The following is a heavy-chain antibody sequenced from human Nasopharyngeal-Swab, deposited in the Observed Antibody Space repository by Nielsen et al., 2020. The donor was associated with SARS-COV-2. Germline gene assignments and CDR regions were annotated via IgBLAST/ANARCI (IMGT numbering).Heavy chain of an antibody. Sequence: GESLKISCAASGFTFSDYYMSWIRQAPGKGLEWVSYISSSSSTIYYADSVKGRFTISRDNAKNSLYLQMNSLRAEDTAVYYCARDLAVAGTSFDYWGQGTLVTVSS. D-gene: IGHD6-19*01. CDR1: GFTFSDYY. CDR2: ISSSSSTI. J-gene: IGHJ4*02. V-gene: IGHV3-11*04. CDR3: ARDLAVAGTSFDY.